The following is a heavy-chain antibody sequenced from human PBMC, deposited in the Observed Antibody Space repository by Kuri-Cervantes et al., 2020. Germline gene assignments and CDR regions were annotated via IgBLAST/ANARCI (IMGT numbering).Heavy chain of an antibody. J-gene: IGHJ4*02. CDR2: INHSGST. CDR3: ARAYLGLGKLDY. D-gene: IGHD7-27*01. Sequence: SETLSLTCVVSGDSISSSNWWTWVRQPPGKGLEWIGEINHSGSTNYNPSLKSRVTISVDTSKNQFSLKLSSVTAADTAVYYCARAYLGLGKLDYWGQGTLVTVSS. CDR1: GDSISSSNW. V-gene: IGHV4-4*02.